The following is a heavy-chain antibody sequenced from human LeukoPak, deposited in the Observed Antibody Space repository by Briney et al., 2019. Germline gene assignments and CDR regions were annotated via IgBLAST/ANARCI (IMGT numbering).Heavy chain of an antibody. Sequence: ASVKVSCKASGYTFTGYYMHWVRQAPGQGLEWVGWINPNSGGTNYAQKFQGWVTMTRDTSISTAYMELSRLRSDDTAVYYCARTPSELRYFDWLYWFDPWGQGTLVTVSS. D-gene: IGHD3-9*01. J-gene: IGHJ5*02. CDR1: GYTFTGYY. V-gene: IGHV1-2*04. CDR3: ARTPSELRYFDWLYWFDP. CDR2: INPNSGGT.